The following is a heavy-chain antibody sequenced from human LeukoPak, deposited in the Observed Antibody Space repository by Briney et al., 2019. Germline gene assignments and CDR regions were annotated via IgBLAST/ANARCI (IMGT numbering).Heavy chain of an antibody. CDR1: GGSISSSSYY. CDR2: IYYSGST. Sequence: SETLSPTCTVSGGSISSSSYYWGWIRQPPGKGLEWIGSIYYSGSTYYNPSLKSRVTISVDTSKNQFSLKLSSVTAADTAVYYCARHRGGHFDYWGQGTLVTVSS. V-gene: IGHV4-39*01. J-gene: IGHJ4*02. D-gene: IGHD3-10*01. CDR3: ARHRGGHFDY.